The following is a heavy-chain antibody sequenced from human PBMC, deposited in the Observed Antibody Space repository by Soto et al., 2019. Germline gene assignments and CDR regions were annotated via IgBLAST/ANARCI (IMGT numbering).Heavy chain of an antibody. D-gene: IGHD6-13*01. V-gene: IGHV4-59*01. CDR1: GGSISSYY. Sequence: QVQLQESGPGLVKPSETLSLTCTVSGGSISSYYWSWIRQPPGKGLEWIGYIYYSGSTNYNPSLKSRVTISVDTSKNQFSLKLSSVTAADTAVYYCARKRYSSSCHWFDPWGQGTLVTVSS. J-gene: IGHJ5*02. CDR2: IYYSGST. CDR3: ARKRYSSSCHWFDP.